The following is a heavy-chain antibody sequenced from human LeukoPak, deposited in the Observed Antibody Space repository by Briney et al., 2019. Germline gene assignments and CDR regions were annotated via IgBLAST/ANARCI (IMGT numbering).Heavy chain of an antibody. CDR3: ATVGRGRRGFDP. CDR1: GYTLTELS. J-gene: IGHJ5*02. D-gene: IGHD3-16*01. Sequence: ASVKVSCKVSGYTLTELSMHWVRQAPGKGLEGMGGFDPEDGVTIYAQKFQGRVTMTEDTSTDTAYMELSSLRSEDTAVYYGATVGRGRRGFDPWGQGTLVTVSS. CDR2: FDPEDGVT. V-gene: IGHV1-24*01.